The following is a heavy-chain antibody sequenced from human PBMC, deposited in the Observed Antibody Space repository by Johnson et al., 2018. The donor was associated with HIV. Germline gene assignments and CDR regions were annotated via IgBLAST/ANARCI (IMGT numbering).Heavy chain of an antibody. CDR3: AKTRTTVTTIDAFHI. D-gene: IGHD4-17*01. CDR2: IRYDGSNK. J-gene: IGHJ3*02. V-gene: IGHV3-30*02. CDR1: GFTVSNIF. Sequence: VQLVESGGGLIQPGGSLRLSCAASGFTVSNIFMNWVRQAPGKGLEWVAFIRYDGSNKYYADSVKGRFTISRDNSYNTLYLQMNSLRAEDTAVYYCAKTRTTVTTIDAFHIWGQGTMVTVSS.